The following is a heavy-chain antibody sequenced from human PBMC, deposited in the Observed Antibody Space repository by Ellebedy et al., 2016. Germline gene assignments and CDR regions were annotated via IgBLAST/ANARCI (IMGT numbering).Heavy chain of an antibody. CDR3: ARQRDFWSGYTLWYFDL. CDR1: GGSISSSSYY. CDR2: IYYSGST. J-gene: IGHJ2*01. Sequence: SETLSLTCTVSGGSISSSSYYWGWIRQPPGKGLEWIGSIYYSGSTYYNPSLKSRVTISVDTSKNQFSLKLSSVTAADTAVYYCARQRDFWSGYTLWYFDLWGRGTLVTVSS. D-gene: IGHD3-3*01. V-gene: IGHV4-39*01.